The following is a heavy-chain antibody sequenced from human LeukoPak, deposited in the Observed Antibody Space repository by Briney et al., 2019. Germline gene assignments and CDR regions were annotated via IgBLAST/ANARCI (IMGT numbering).Heavy chain of an antibody. Sequence: ASVKVSCKASGYTFTGYYMHWVRQAPGQGLGWMGWVNPNSGGTNYAQKFQGRVTMTRDTSISTAYMELSRLRSDDTAVYYCARAVVAARNWFDPWGQGTLVTVSS. CDR3: ARAVVAARNWFDP. V-gene: IGHV1-2*02. D-gene: IGHD2-15*01. J-gene: IGHJ5*02. CDR2: VNPNSGGT. CDR1: GYTFTGYY.